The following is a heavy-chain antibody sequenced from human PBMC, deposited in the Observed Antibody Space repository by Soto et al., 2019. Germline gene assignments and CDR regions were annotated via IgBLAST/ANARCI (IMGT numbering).Heavy chain of an antibody. Sequence: PGGALRLSCAASGFTFSSYWMSWVRQAPGKGLEWVANIKQDGSEKYYVDSVKGRFTISRDNAKNSLYLQMNSLRAEDTAVYYCARDHIVVVPAAILLDYYGMDVWGQGTTVPVS. CDR2: IKQDGSEK. D-gene: IGHD2-2*02. CDR3: ARDHIVVVPAAILLDYYGMDV. CDR1: GFTFSSYW. J-gene: IGHJ6*01. V-gene: IGHV3-7*03.